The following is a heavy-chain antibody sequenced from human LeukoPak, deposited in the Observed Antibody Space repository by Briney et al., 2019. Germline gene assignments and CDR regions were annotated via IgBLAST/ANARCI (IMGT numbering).Heavy chain of an antibody. CDR3: ARGADDCSSTSCSADNYYYYYGMDV. CDR1: GGSFSGYY. D-gene: IGHD2-2*01. J-gene: IGHJ6*02. V-gene: IGHV4-34*01. CDR2: INHSGST. Sequence: SETLSLTCAVYGGSFSGYYWSWIRQPPGKGLEWIGEINHSGSTNYNPSLKSRATISVDTSKNQFSLKLSSVTAADTAVYYCARGADDCSSTSCSADNYYYYYGMDVWGQGTTVTVSS.